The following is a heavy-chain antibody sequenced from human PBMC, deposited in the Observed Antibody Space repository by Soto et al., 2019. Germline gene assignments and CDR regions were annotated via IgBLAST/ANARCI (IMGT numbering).Heavy chain of an antibody. CDR3: ARDRGSDDPIDY. Sequence: ESGGGVVQPERSLTLSCAASGFTFSSYGMHWVRQAPGKGLEWVAVIWHDGMNKYYADSVRGRFTISRDNSKNILYLQMNSLRAEDTAVYYCARDRGSDDPIDYWGQGTLVTVSS. CDR1: GFTFSSYG. V-gene: IGHV3-33*01. D-gene: IGHD3-10*01. CDR2: IWHDGMNK. J-gene: IGHJ4*02.